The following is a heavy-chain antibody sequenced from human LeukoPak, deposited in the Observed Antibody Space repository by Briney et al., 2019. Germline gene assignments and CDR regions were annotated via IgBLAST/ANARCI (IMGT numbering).Heavy chain of an antibody. CDR3: AREDYDILTGYFRQGTYNWFDP. V-gene: IGHV3-7*01. CDR2: IKQDGSEK. Sequence: GGSLRLSCAASGFTFSSYWMSWVRQAPGKGLEWVANIKQDGSEKYYVDSVKGRFTISRDNAKNSLYLQMNSLRAEDTAVYYCAREDYDILTGYFRQGTYNWFDPWGQGTLVTVSS. CDR1: GFTFSSYW. D-gene: IGHD3-9*01. J-gene: IGHJ5*02.